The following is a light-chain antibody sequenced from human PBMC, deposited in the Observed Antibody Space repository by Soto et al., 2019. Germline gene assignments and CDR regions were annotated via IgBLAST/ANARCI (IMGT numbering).Light chain of an antibody. CDR1: QDIATY. Sequence: DIQMTQSPSSLSASVGNRVTITCQASQDIATYLNWYQQKPGKAPNLLIYDASNLETGVPSRFSGGGSGTHFTFTISNLQPEDIATYYCQQYGSSPITFGQGTRLEIK. V-gene: IGKV1-33*01. CDR2: DAS. J-gene: IGKJ5*01. CDR3: QQYGSSPIT.